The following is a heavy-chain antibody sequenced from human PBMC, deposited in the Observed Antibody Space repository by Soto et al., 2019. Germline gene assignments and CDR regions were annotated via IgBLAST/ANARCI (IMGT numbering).Heavy chain of an antibody. D-gene: IGHD6-19*01. CDR1: TYSMGSDYH. J-gene: IGHJ4*02. CDR3: AREVRYSGGWYPKYYFDY. CDR2: IYHSGST. Sequence: SETLSLTCAVSTYSMGSDYHWGWIRQPPGKGLEWIGSIYHSGSTYHNPSLKSRFTISVDTSKNRITLKLSSVTAADSAVYYCAREVRYSGGWYPKYYFDYWGQGTMVTVSS. V-gene: IGHV4-38-2*02.